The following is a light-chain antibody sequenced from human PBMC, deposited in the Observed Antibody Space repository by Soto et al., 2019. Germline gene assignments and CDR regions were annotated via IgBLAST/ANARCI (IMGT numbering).Light chain of an antibody. V-gene: IGKV3-20*01. Sequence: EIVLTQSPGTLSLSPGERATLSCRASQSVTSNFLAWYQQKPGQAPRLLIYGASTMAAGVPDRFSGSGSGTDFTLTINRLEPEDFAVYYCQQYGRSPLLYTFGQGTKLGVK. CDR1: QSVTSNF. CDR2: GAS. J-gene: IGKJ2*01. CDR3: QQYGRSPLLYT.